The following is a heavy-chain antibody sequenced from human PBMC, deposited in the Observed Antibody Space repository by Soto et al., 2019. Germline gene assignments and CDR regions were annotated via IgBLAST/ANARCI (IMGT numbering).Heavy chain of an antibody. V-gene: IGHV3-30*19. CDR3: ARWGRTGGLDV. CDR1: GFIFRSYV. CDR2: TSYDGSNT. J-gene: IGHJ4*02. Sequence: QVQLVESGGGVVQPGTSLRLSCVGSGFIFRSYVIHWVRQAPGKGLEGVALTSYDGSNTYYDDSVKGRFTISRDNSRNTVDLQMDSLRLADTALYYCARWGRTGGLDVWGQGTLVSVSS. D-gene: IGHD3-16*01.